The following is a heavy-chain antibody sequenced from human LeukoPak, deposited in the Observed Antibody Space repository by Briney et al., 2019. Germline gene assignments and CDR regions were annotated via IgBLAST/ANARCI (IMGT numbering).Heavy chain of an antibody. CDR3: ARVAAVGLYYYYYMDV. J-gene: IGHJ6*03. V-gene: IGHV3-48*03. D-gene: IGHD6-13*01. Sequence: GGSLRLSCAASGFTFSSYEMNWVRQAPGKGLEWVSYISSSGSTIYYADSVKGRFTISRDNSKNTLYLQMNSPRAEDTAVYYCARVAAVGLYYYYYMDVWGKGTTVTVSS. CDR1: GFTFSSYE. CDR2: ISSSGSTI.